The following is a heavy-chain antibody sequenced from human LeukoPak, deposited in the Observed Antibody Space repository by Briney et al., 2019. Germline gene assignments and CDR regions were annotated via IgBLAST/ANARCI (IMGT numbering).Heavy chain of an antibody. J-gene: IGHJ6*02. CDR2: IYTSGST. Sequence: SETLSLTCTVFGGSISSYYWSWIRQPAGKGLEWIGRIYTSGSTNYNPSLKSRVTMSVDTSRNQFSLKLSSVTAADTAVYYCARGVRYYDFWSGSTLYYYGMDVWGQGTTVTVSS. V-gene: IGHV4-4*07. CDR3: ARGVRYYDFWSGSTLYYYGMDV. CDR1: GGSISSYY. D-gene: IGHD3-3*01.